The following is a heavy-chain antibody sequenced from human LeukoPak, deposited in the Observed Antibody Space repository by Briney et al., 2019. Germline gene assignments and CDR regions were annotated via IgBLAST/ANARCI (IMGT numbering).Heavy chain of an antibody. J-gene: IGHJ4*02. CDR1: GGSISSYY. V-gene: IGHV4-59*01. CDR3: ARGVTIFGVVGNFDY. CDR2: IYYSGST. Sequence: KSSETLSLTCTVSGGSISSYYWSWIRQPPGKGLEWIGYIYYSGSTNYNPSLKSRVTISVDTSKNQFSLKLSPVTAADTAVYYCARGVTIFGVVGNFDYWGQGTLVTVSS. D-gene: IGHD3-3*01.